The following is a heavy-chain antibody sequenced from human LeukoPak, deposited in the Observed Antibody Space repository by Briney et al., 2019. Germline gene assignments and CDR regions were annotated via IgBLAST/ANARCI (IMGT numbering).Heavy chain of an antibody. CDR2: INQDGSDK. CDR3: ARGPRPDTPYNWFDP. CDR1: RFSFTYSW. Sequence: GGSLRLSCAGSRFSFTYSWMNWVRQAPGKGLEWVANINQDGSDKYYVDSVKGRFTISRDNAKNSLYLQMNSLRAEDTAVYYCARGPRPDTPYNWFDPWGQGTLVIVSS. J-gene: IGHJ5*02. V-gene: IGHV3-7*01.